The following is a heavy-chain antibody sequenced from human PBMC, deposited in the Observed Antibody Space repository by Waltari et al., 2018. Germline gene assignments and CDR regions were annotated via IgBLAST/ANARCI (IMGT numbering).Heavy chain of an antibody. J-gene: IGHJ6*02. CDR1: GGTVTSYA. Sequence: QVQLVRSGAEVKKPGSSVTVSCTASGGTVTSYAVILVPQSTGQGLEWMGGIIRIFGTANYAQKFQGRVTITADESTSTAYMAVSSLRSEDTAVYYCARDGDYSSDYYYYGMDVWGQGTTVTVSS. CDR2: IIRIFGTA. V-gene: IGHV1-69*01. CDR3: ARDGDYSSDYYYYGMDV. D-gene: IGHD4-17*01.